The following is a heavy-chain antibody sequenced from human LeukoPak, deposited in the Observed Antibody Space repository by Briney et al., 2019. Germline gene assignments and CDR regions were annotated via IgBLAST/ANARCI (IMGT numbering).Heavy chain of an antibody. CDR2: IYYSGST. Sequence: SETLSLTCTVSGGSISSSSYYWGWIRQPPGKGLEWIGSIYYSGSTYYNPSLKSRVTISVDTSKNQFSLKLSSVTAADTAVYYCARADGSGIDFDYWGQGTLVTVSS. J-gene: IGHJ4*02. CDR3: ARADGSGIDFDY. CDR1: GGSISSSSYY. D-gene: IGHD3-10*01. V-gene: IGHV4-39*01.